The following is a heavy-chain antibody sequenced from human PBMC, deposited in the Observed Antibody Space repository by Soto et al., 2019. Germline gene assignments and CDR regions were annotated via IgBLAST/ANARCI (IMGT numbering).Heavy chain of an antibody. J-gene: IGHJ6*02. Sequence: ASVKVSCKASGYTLTSHYIHWVRQAPGQGLEWMGIINPGGVSKTYAQEFQGRITMTRDTSTSTVYMELISLRSQDTAVYYCARAPSWHGLDVWGQGTTVTVSS. CDR3: ARAPSWHGLDV. CDR2: INPGGVSK. V-gene: IGHV1-46*01. CDR1: GYTLTSHY.